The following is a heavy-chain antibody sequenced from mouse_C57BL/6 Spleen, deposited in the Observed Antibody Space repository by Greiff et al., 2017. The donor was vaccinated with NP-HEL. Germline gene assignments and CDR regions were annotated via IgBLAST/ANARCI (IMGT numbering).Heavy chain of an antibody. Sequence: DVKLVESGGGLVKPGGSLKLSCAASGFTFSSYAMSWVRQTPEKRLEWVATISDGGSYTYYPDNVKGRFTISRDNAKNNLYLQMSHLKSEDTAMYYCARDHLYGNYDYWGKGTTLTVSS. V-gene: IGHV5-4*01. D-gene: IGHD2-1*01. J-gene: IGHJ2*01. CDR2: ISDGGSYT. CDR1: GFTFSSYA. CDR3: ARDHLYGNYDY.